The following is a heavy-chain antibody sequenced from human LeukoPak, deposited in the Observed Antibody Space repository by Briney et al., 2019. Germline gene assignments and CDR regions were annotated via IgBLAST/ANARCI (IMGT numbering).Heavy chain of an antibody. CDR3: AREISSSTSFDY. J-gene: IGHJ4*02. V-gene: IGHV3-21*01. D-gene: IGHD2-2*01. CDR1: GFSFSSYI. CDR2: ISSGSTYI. Sequence: GGSLRLSCAASGFSFSSYIMNWVRQAPGKGLEWVSSISSGSTYIYYADSVKGRFTISRDNAKNSLYLQVSTLRAEDTAVYYCAREISSSTSFDYWGQGTLVTVSS.